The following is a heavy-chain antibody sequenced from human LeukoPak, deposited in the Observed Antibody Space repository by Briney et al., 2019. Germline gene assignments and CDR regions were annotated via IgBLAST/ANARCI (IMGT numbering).Heavy chain of an antibody. CDR3: SGERGEYNSYYYYYYMDV. CDR2: INWNGGST. D-gene: IGHD6-6*01. J-gene: IGHJ6*03. CDR1: GFTFDDYG. Sequence: PGGSLRLSCAASGFTFDDYGMSWVRQAPGKGLEWVSGINWNGGSTVYADSVKGRFTISRDNAKNSLYLQINSLRAEDTALYYFSGERGEYNSYYYYYYMDVWGKGTTVTVSS. V-gene: IGHV3-20*04.